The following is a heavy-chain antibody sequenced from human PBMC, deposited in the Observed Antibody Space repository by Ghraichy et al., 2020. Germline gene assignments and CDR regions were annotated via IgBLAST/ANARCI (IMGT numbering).Heavy chain of an antibody. J-gene: IGHJ4*01. CDR1: RAPVCTPV. CDR3: ASSYSRTFDY. Sequence: AVKVSCKTGRAPVCTPVTSLNLLVPRLRVEEKGRIIPIFGTANYAQKFQGRVTITADKSTSTAYMELSSLRSEDTAVYYFASSYSRTFDYWGHVTLVTVSS. D-gene: IGHD6-13*01. V-gene: IGHV1-69*06. CDR2: IIPIFGTA.